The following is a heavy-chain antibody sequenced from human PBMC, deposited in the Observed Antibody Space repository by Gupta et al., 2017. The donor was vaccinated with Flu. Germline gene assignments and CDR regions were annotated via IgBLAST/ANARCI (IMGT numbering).Heavy chain of an antibody. V-gene: IGHV4-34*01. D-gene: IGHD6-19*01. Sequence: QPPGKGLEWIGEIDHSGSTTYNPSLKSRVTISVDTSKNQFSRNLSSVTAADTAVYYCARAPGVAGYRGHFDYWGQGTLVTVSS. CDR2: IDHSGST. J-gene: IGHJ4*02. CDR3: ARAPGVAGYRGHFDY.